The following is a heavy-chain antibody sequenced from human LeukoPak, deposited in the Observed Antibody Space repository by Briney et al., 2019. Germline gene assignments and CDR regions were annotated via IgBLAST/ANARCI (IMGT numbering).Heavy chain of an antibody. D-gene: IGHD5-24*01. J-gene: IGHJ4*02. CDR1: GGTFISYA. CDR2: IIPIFGTA. CDR3: ARVMTDGYNYVMWDY. V-gene: IGHV1-69*13. Sequence: ASVKVSCKASGGTFISYAISWVRQAPGQGLEWMGGIIPIFGTANYAQKFQGRVTITADESTSTAYMELSSLRSEDTAVYYCARVMTDGYNYVMWDYWGQGTLVTASS.